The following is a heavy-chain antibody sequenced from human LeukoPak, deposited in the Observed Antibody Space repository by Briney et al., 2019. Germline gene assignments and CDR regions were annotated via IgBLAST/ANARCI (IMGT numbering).Heavy chain of an antibody. CDR1: GFTFSSYA. D-gene: IGHD3-22*01. CDR3: ASVLLPYYYDSSGYFDRPDY. Sequence: GGSLRLSCAASGFTFSSYALSWVRQAPGKGLEWVSYISSSGSTIYYADSVKGRFTISRDNAKNSLYLQMNSLRDEDTAVYYCASVLLPYYYDSSGYFDRPDYWGQGTLVTVSS. J-gene: IGHJ4*02. CDR2: ISSSGSTI. V-gene: IGHV3-48*02.